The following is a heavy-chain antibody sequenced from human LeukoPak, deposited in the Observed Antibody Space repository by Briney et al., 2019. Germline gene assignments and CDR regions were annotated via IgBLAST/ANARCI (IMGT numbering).Heavy chain of an antibody. D-gene: IGHD3-10*01. CDR2: ISSSGSTK. Sequence: GGSLRLSCAASGFTFSDYYMSWIRQAPGKGLEWLSYISSSGSTKNYADSVKGRFTISRDNAKNSLYLQMDSLRAEDTAVYYCARFFMGYYFDYWGQGTLVTVSS. J-gene: IGHJ4*02. CDR1: GFTFSDYY. V-gene: IGHV3-11*04. CDR3: ARFFMGYYFDY.